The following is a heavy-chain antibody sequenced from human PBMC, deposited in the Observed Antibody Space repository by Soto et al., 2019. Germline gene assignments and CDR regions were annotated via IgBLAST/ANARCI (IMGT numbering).Heavy chain of an antibody. CDR1: GYTFTSYY. V-gene: IGHV1-46*01. Sequence: QVQLVQSGAEVKKPGASVKVSCKASGYTFTSYYMHWVRQAPGQGLEWMGIINPSGGSTSYAQKFQGRVTMNRDTSTSTVYMELSSLRSEDTAVYYCARRGVVGATGRTEVGYYYYGMDVWGQGTTVNVSS. CDR3: ARRGVVGATGRTEVGYYYYGMDV. J-gene: IGHJ6*02. D-gene: IGHD1-26*01. CDR2: INPSGGST.